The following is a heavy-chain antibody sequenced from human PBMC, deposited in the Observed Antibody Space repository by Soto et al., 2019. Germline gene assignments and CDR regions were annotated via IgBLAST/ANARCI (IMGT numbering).Heavy chain of an antibody. CDR2: ISYDGSNK. V-gene: IGHV3-30*18. Sequence: PGWSLRLSCAASGFTFSSYGMHWVRQAPGKGLEWVAVISYDGSNKYYADSVKGRFTISRDNSKNTLYLQMNSLRAEDTAVYYCAKVTKIVVVIDDFDIWGQGTMVTVS. D-gene: IGHD3-22*01. CDR1: GFTFSSYG. CDR3: AKVTKIVVVIDDFDI. J-gene: IGHJ3*02.